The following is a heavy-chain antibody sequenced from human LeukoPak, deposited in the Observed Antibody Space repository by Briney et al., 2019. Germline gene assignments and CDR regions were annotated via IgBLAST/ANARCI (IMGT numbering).Heavy chain of an antibody. CDR3: ASPRSSSGWDGDFDY. D-gene: IGHD6-19*01. CDR2: ISTSGNT. Sequence: PSETLSLTCIVSGGSISGKYWSWIRQPAGKGLEWIGRISTSGNTNYNPSLKSRVTMSADTSKNQFSLELTSVTAADTAVYYCASPRSSSGWDGDFDYWGQGTLVTVSS. CDR1: GGSISGKY. J-gene: IGHJ4*02. V-gene: IGHV4-4*07.